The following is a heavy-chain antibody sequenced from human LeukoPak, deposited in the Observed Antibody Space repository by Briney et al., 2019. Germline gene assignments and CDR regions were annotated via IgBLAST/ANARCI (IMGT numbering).Heavy chain of an antibody. D-gene: IGHD2-2*02. Sequence: GGSLRLSCAASGFAFSTYEMNWVRQAPGKGLEWVSYISSSGTTTYYADSVEGRFTISRDNAENSLYLQMNSLRAEDTAVYYCAKAQAGVVPAAIAGDYWGQGTLVTVSS. CDR1: GFAFSTYE. J-gene: IGHJ4*02. CDR2: ISSSGTTT. CDR3: AKAQAGVVPAAIAGDY. V-gene: IGHV3-48*03.